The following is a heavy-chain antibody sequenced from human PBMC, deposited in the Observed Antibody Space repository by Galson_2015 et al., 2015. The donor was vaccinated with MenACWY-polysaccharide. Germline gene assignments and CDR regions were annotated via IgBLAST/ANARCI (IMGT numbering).Heavy chain of an antibody. CDR2: IRSDGSDN. D-gene: IGHD1-26*01. Sequence: SLRLSCATSGFAFNSYGMHWVRQAPGKGLEWVAFIRSDGSDNYYADSVKGRFSISRDNSKNTLFLQMNSLRPDDTAVFYCAKEWGSDYSPMNSWGQGTLVTVSS. CDR1: GFAFNSYG. CDR3: AKEWGSDYSPMNS. J-gene: IGHJ4*02. V-gene: IGHV3-30*02.